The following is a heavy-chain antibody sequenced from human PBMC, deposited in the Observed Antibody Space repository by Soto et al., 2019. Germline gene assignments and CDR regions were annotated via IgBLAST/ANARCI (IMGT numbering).Heavy chain of an antibody. Sequence: SVKVSCKASGGTFSSYAISWVRQAPGQGLEWMGGIIPIFGTANYAQKFQGRVTITADESTSTAYMELSSLRSEDTAVYYGANYYGSGSYSWDSRNWFDPWGQGTLVTVSS. CDR3: ANYYGSGSYSWDSRNWFDP. D-gene: IGHD3-10*01. J-gene: IGHJ5*02. CDR1: GGTFSSYA. V-gene: IGHV1-69*13. CDR2: IIPIFGTA.